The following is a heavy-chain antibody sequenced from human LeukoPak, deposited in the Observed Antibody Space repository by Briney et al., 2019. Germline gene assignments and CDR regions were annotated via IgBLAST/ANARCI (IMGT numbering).Heavy chain of an antibody. V-gene: IGHV3-23*01. D-gene: IGHD1-26*01. CDR2: ISGSGGST. CDR1: TFTFSPYA. Sequence: AGGSLRLSCAASTFTFSPYAMTWVRQAPGKGREWVSAISGSGGSTYYADSGKGRFTISRDNSKNTLCLQMNSLRAEDTAVYYCAKDFPAYSGSYSFDYWGQGTLVTVSS. J-gene: IGHJ4*02. CDR3: AKDFPAYSGSYSFDY.